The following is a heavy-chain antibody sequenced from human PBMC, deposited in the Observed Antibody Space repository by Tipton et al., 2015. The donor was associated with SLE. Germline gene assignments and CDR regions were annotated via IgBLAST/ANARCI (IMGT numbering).Heavy chain of an antibody. CDR1: GFTFSNYH. CDR3: ARVASGDFWSGYYAD. Sequence: SLRLSCAASGFTFSNYHMTWVRQAPGKGLEWVSAISGSGGSTYYADSVKGRFTISRDNAKNSVYLHMNSLRVGDTAVYYCARVASGDFWSGYYADWGQGTLVTVSS. V-gene: IGHV3-23*01. J-gene: IGHJ4*02. CDR2: ISGSGGST. D-gene: IGHD3-3*01.